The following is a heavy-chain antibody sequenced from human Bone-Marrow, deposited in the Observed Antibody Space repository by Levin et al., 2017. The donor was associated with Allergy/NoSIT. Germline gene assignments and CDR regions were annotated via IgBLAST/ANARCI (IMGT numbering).Heavy chain of an antibody. CDR1: GFTVSSHY. Sequence: GESLKISCAASGFTVSSHYMSWVRQAPGKGLEWVSVIYSGGSTYYADSVKGRFTISRDNSKNTLYLQMNSLRGEDTAVYYCARDLGIAAADRDYWGQGTLVTVSS. D-gene: IGHD6-13*01. CDR2: IYSGGST. V-gene: IGHV3-66*02. CDR3: ARDLGIAAADRDY. J-gene: IGHJ4*02.